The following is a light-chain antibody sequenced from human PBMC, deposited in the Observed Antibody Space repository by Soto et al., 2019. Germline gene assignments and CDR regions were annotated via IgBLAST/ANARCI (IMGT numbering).Light chain of an antibody. CDR2: DVS. V-gene: IGLV2-11*01. Sequence: QSALTQPRSVSGSPGRSVTISGTGTSSDVGVYNYVSWYQQYPGKAPKIMIYDVSKRPSGVPDRFSGSKSDNTASLTISGVQYDDALDYYCCLYVGLDPFVFGIGTNVTVL. CDR1: SSDVGVYNY. J-gene: IGLJ1*01. CDR3: CLYVGLDPFV.